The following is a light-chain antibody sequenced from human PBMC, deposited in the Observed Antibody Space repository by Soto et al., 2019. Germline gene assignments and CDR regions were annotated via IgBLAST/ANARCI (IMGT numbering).Light chain of an antibody. CDR2: DAS. CDR1: QRVASN. V-gene: IGKV3-11*01. J-gene: IGKJ5*01. Sequence: EIVITQSPATLTVSPGERATLSCRASQRVASNLAWYQQKPGQPPRLLIYDASTRATGIPARFSGSGSGTDFTLTISSLEPEDFAVYYCQQRSNWPPITFGQGTRLEIK. CDR3: QQRSNWPPIT.